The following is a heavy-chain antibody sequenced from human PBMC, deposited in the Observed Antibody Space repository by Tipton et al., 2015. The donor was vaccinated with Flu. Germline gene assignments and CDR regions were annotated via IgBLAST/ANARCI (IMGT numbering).Heavy chain of an antibody. CDR1: GFTFSTYG. J-gene: IGHJ4*02. D-gene: IGHD3-22*01. V-gene: IGHV3-23*01. CDR3: AKDLFRLDYYDGSGLWIRVPFDY. Sequence: GSLRLSCAASGFTFSTYGMSWVRQAPGKGLEWVSAISGSGGSTYYADSVKGRFTISRDNSKNTLYLQMNSLRAEDTAVYYCAKDLFRLDYYDGSGLWIRVPFDYWGPGTLGTVSS. CDR2: ISGSGGST.